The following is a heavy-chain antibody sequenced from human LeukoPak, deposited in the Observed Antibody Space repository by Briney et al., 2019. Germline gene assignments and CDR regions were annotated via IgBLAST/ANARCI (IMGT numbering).Heavy chain of an antibody. V-gene: IGHV5-51*01. CDR2: IYPGDSDT. Sequence: GESLKISCKGSEYSFTSYWIGWVRQLPGKGLEWMGIIYPGDSDTRYIPSFQGQVTISADKSISTAYLQWSSLKASDTAMYYCARGMTTVTAYYYGMDVWGQGTTVTVSS. D-gene: IGHD4-17*01. CDR3: ARGMTTVTAYYYGMDV. CDR1: EYSFTSYW. J-gene: IGHJ6*02.